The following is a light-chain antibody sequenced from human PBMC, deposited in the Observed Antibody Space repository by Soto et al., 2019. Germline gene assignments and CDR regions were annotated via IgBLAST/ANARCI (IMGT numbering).Light chain of an antibody. J-gene: IGKJ1*01. V-gene: IGKV3-20*01. CDR1: QSVSSNY. CDR2: GAS. Sequence: IVLTQSPGTLSLSPGERATLSCWASQSVSSNYLAWYQQKPGQAPRLLIYGASTRATGIPDRFSGSGSVTDFTLTISRLEPEDFAVYYCQHYGSSPRGTFGQGTKVDI. CDR3: QHYGSSPRGT.